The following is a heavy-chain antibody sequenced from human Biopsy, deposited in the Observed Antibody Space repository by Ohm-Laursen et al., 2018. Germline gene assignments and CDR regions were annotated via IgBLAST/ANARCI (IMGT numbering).Heavy chain of an antibody. CDR2: INHSGRT. D-gene: IGHD3-22*01. Sequence: TLSLTCAVYGESFNGYYWSWIRQTPGKGLEWIGEINHSGRTNYNPSLKSRVTISVDTSKNQFSLKVRSVTAADTAVYYCVRGVDYYDPYHYYALEVWGQGTTVTVSS. V-gene: IGHV4-34*01. CDR3: VRGVDYYDPYHYYALEV. CDR1: GESFNGYY. J-gene: IGHJ6*02.